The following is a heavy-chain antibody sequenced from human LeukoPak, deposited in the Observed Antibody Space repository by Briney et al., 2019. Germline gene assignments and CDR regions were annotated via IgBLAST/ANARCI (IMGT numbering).Heavy chain of an antibody. J-gene: IGHJ4*02. CDR2: IIPIFGTA. CDR1: GGTFSSYA. Sequence: GASVKVSCKASGGTFSSYAISWVRQAPGQGLEWMGGIIPIFGTANYAQKFQGRVTITTDESTSTAYMELSSLRSEDTAVYYCARDAYPHSSGYSPLLYYFDYWGQGTLVTVSS. D-gene: IGHD3-22*01. CDR3: ARDAYPHSSGYSPLLYYFDY. V-gene: IGHV1-69*05.